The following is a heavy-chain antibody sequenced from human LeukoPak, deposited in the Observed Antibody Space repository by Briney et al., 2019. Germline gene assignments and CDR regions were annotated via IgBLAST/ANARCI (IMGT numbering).Heavy chain of an antibody. CDR2: ISGSGGST. D-gene: IGHD5/OR15-5a*01. J-gene: IGHJ6*02. CDR3: AKGPSGIVSVRRYYYGMDV. CDR1: GFTFSSYA. Sequence: GGSLRLSCAASGFTFSSYAMSWVRQAPEKGLEWVSAISGSGGSTYYADSVKGRFTISRDNSKNTLYLQMNSLRAEDTAVYYCAKGPSGIVSVRRYYYGMDVWGQGTTVTVSS. V-gene: IGHV3-23*01.